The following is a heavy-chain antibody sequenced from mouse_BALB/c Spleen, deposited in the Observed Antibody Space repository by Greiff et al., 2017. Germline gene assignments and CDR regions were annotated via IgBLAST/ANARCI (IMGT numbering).Heavy chain of an antibody. J-gene: IGHJ3*01. V-gene: IGHV5-17*02. Sequence: EVQRVESGGGLVQPGGSRKLSCAASGFTFSSFGLHWVRQAPEKGLEWVAYISSGSSTIYYADTVKGRFTISRDNPKNTLFLQMTSLRSEDTAMYYCARSGTGPLFAYWGQGTLVTVSA. CDR1: GFTFSSFG. D-gene: IGHD4-1*01. CDR2: ISSGSSTI. CDR3: ARSGTGPLFAY.